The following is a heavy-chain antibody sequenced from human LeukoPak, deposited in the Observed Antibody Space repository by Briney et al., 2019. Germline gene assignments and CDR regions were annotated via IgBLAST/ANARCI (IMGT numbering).Heavy chain of an antibody. D-gene: IGHD3-9*01. J-gene: IGHJ6*02. CDR2: ISGSGGST. CDR3: ARVLVTTYYYYGMDV. Sequence: GGSLRLSCAASGSTFSSYAMSWVRQAPGKGLEWVSAISGSGGSTYYADSVKGRFTISRDNSKNTLYLQMNSLRAEDTAVYYCARVLVTTYYYYGMDVWGQGTTVTVSS. CDR1: GSTFSSYA. V-gene: IGHV3-23*01.